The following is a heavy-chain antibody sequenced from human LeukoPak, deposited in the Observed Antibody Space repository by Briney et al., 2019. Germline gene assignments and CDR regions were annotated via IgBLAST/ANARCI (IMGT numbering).Heavy chain of an antibody. V-gene: IGHV1-8*01. CDR3: ARTGRDGYNDY. D-gene: IGHD5-24*01. CDR1: GYTFTSYD. CDR2: MNPTSGNT. Sequence: GASVKVSCKASGYTFTSYDINWVGQATGQGLEWMGWMNPTSGNTGYAQKLQGRVTMTRNTSISTAYMELSSLRSEATAVYYCARTGRDGYNDYWGQGTLVTVSS. J-gene: IGHJ4*02.